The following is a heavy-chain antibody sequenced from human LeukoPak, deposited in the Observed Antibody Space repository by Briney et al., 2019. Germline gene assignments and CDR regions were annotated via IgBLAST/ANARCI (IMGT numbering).Heavy chain of an antibody. D-gene: IGHD5-12*01. CDR1: GFTFSSYS. J-gene: IGHJ4*02. V-gene: IGHV3-21*01. CDR2: ISSSSYI. CDR3: AREYSGYSFDY. Sequence: GGSLRLSCAASGFTFSSYSMNWVRQAPGKGLEWVSSISSSSYIYYADSLKGRFTISRDNAKNSLYLQMSSLRAEDTAVYYCAREYSGYSFDYWGQGTLVTVSS.